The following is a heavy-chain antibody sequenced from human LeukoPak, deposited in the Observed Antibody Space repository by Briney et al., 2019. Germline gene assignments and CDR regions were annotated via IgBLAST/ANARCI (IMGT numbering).Heavy chain of an antibody. J-gene: IGHJ3*02. CDR2: IYYSGST. Sequence: SETLSLTCTVSGGSISSYYWSWIRQPPGKGLEWIGYIYYSGSTNYNPSLKSRVTISVDTPQNQFSLKLSSVTAADTAVYYCARLAYDAFDIWGQGTMVTVSS. CDR1: GGSISSYY. V-gene: IGHV4-59*01. CDR3: ARLAYDAFDI.